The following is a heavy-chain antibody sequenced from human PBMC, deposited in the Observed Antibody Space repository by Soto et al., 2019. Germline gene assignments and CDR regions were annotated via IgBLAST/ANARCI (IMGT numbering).Heavy chain of an antibody. Sequence: QVQLVQSGAEVKKPGASVKVSCKASGYTFTSYGISWVRQAPGQGLEWMGWISAYNGNTNYAPKLQGRVTMTTDTATSTAYMELRSLRSDDTAVYYCARDRGDTLADEDVYFDDWGQGTLVTVSS. D-gene: IGHD3-16*01. V-gene: IGHV1-18*01. CDR2: ISAYNGNT. J-gene: IGHJ4*02. CDR3: ARDRGDTLADEDVYFDD. CDR1: GYTFTSYG.